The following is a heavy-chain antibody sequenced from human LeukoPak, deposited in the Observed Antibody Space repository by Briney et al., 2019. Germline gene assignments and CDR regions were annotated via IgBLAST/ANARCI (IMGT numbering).Heavy chain of an antibody. Sequence: GGSLRLSCAASGFTFSSYWMSWVRQAPGKGLEWVANIKQDGSEKYYVDSVKGRFTISRDNAKHSLYLQMNSLRAEDTAGYYCARVKGYSYGLEWGQGTLVTVSS. V-gene: IGHV3-7*01. CDR1: GFTFSSYW. J-gene: IGHJ4*02. CDR2: IKQDGSEK. CDR3: ARVKGYSYGLE. D-gene: IGHD5-18*01.